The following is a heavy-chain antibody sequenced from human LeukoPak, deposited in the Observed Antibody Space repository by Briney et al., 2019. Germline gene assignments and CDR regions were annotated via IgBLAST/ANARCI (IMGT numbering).Heavy chain of an antibody. J-gene: IGHJ4*02. D-gene: IGHD3-22*01. Sequence: SETLSLAFSVYVDSFRGYYWSWIRQPPGKVLEWNGEINHSGSTNYKPSLKSRVTISVDTSKNQFSLKLSSVTAADTAVYYCARGVYYYDSSGYYYDYWGQGTLVTVSS. CDR2: INHSGST. CDR3: ARGVYYYDSSGYYYDY. CDR1: VDSFRGYY. V-gene: IGHV4-34*01.